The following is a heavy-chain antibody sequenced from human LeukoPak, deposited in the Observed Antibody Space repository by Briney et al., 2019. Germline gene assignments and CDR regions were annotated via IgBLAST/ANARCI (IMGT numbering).Heavy chain of an antibody. V-gene: IGHV3-23*01. D-gene: IGHD6-6*01. Sequence: YPGGSLRLSCVASGFTFSNYAMTWVRQAPGKGLEWVSAISDSGGNTYYADSVKGRFTISRDNSKNTIYLQMNSLRAEDTAVYYCAIAIAARRDVTDCWGQGTLVTVSS. CDR1: GFTFSNYA. CDR3: AIAIAARRDVTDC. CDR2: ISDSGGNT. J-gene: IGHJ4*02.